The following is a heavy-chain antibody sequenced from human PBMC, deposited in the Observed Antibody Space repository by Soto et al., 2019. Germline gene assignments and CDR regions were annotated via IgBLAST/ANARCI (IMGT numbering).Heavy chain of an antibody. J-gene: IGHJ6*02. D-gene: IGHD4-17*01. Sequence: QVQLVESGGGVVQPGRSLRLSCAASGFTFSSYGMHWVRQAPGKGLEWVAVIWYDGSNKYYADSVKGRFTISRDNSKNTLYLQMNSLRAEYTAVYYCARDFAFTVTTFTVRYYGMDVWGQGTTVTVSS. CDR3: ARDFAFTVTTFTVRYYGMDV. V-gene: IGHV3-33*01. CDR1: GFTFSSYG. CDR2: IWYDGSNK.